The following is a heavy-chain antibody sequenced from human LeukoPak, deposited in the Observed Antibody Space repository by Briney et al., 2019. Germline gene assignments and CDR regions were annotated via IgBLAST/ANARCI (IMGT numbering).Heavy chain of an antibody. CDR3: ASLTVTGGSLSDY. D-gene: IGHD2-15*01. V-gene: IGHV3-48*03. J-gene: IGHJ4*02. Sequence: GGSLRLSCVASGFAFSNYDMNWVRQVPGKGLEWVSYISNSGSSKYYVDSVKGRFTISRDNAKNSLYLQMNSLRAEDTAVYYCASLTVTGGSLSDYWGQGTLVTVSS. CDR2: ISNSGSSK. CDR1: GFAFSNYD.